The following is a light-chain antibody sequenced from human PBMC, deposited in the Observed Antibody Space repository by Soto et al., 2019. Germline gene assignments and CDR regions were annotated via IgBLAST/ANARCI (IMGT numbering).Light chain of an antibody. CDR1: QSVSSSY. CDR2: GTS. CDR3: QQYSSSPYT. Sequence: EIVLAQSPGTLSLSPGERATLSCRASQSVSSSYLAWYQQKPGQAPRLLIYGTSSRATGIPDRFSGSGSGTDFPLTISRLEPEDFAVYYCQQYSSSPYTFGQGTKLEIK. V-gene: IGKV3-20*01. J-gene: IGKJ2*01.